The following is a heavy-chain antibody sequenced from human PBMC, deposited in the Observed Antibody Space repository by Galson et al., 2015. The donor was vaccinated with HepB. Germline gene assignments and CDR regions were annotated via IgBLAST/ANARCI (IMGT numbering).Heavy chain of an antibody. J-gene: IGHJ4*02. D-gene: IGHD2-15*01. CDR2: IRRNSGSI. CDR3: AKALRCSGGSCSSGGGGFAY. CDR1: GFTFNDYA. Sequence: SLRLSCAASGFTFNDYAMHWVRQAPGTGLEWVSGIRRNSGSIGYSDSVKGRFTISIDNAKNSLFLQMNMLRDEDTALYYCAKALRCSGGSCSSGGGGFAYWSQGTVVTVSS. V-gene: IGHV3-9*01.